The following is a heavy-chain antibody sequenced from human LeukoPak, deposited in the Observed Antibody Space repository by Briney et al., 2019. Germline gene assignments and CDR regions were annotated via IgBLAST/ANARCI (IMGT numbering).Heavy chain of an antibody. CDR2: IWYDGSNK. Sequence: GGSLRLSCAASGFTFSSYGMHWVRQAPGKGLEWVAVIWYDGSNKYYADSVKGRFTISRDNSKNTLYLQMSSLRSEDTAVYYCASVISGYYGRAFDIWGQGTMVTVSS. CDR3: ASVISGYYGRAFDI. CDR1: GFTFSSYG. D-gene: IGHD3-22*01. J-gene: IGHJ3*02. V-gene: IGHV3-30*02.